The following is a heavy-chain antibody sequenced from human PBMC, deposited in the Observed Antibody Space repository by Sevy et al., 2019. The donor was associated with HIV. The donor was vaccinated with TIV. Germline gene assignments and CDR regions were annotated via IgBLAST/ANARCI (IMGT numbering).Heavy chain of an antibody. CDR3: AREASSSWYGDWFDP. CDR1: GGSVSSGSYY. J-gene: IGHJ5*02. CDR2: IYYSGST. Sequence: SETLSLTCTVSGGSVSSGSYYWSWIRQPPGKGLEWIGYIYYSGSTNYNPSLKSRVTISVDTSKNQCSLKLSSVTAADTAVYYCAREASSSWYGDWFDPWGQGTLVTVSS. D-gene: IGHD6-13*01. V-gene: IGHV4-61*01.